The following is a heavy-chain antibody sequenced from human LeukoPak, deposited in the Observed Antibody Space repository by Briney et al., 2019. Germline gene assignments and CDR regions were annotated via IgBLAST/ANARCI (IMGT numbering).Heavy chain of an antibody. J-gene: IGHJ4*02. CDR1: GFTVSSNY. Sequence: GGSLRLSCAASGFTVSSNYMNWVRQAPGKGLEWVSVIYCAGSTYYADSVKSRVTISMDKSKNTFYLQLNSVRAADTAVYYCARYSSGRPHIDSWGQGTLVTVSS. CDR2: IYCAGST. D-gene: IGHD6-19*01. CDR3: ARYSSGRPHIDS. V-gene: IGHV3-53*01.